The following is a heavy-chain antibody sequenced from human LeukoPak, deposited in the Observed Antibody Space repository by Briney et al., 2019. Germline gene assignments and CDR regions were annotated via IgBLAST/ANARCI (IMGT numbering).Heavy chain of an antibody. J-gene: IGHJ4*02. V-gene: IGHV3-23*01. CDR3: AKEITLTTAYFDY. CDR2: ISDSGDQT. D-gene: IGHD4-17*01. Sequence: PGGSLRLSCVASGFTFSKYDMSWVRQAPGKGLEWVSGISDSGDQTYYEDSVRARFTISRDNSKNTLYLQVNSLRAEDTALYYCAKEITLTTAYFDYWGQGTLVTVSS. CDR1: GFTFSKYD.